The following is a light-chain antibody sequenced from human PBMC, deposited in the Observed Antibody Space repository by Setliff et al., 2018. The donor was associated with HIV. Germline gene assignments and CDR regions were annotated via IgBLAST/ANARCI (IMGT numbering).Light chain of an antibody. J-gene: IGKJ4*01. CDR3: QQRSNWPLT. CDR1: QSVSIY. Sequence: EIVLTQSPATLSLSPGERATLSCRASQSVSIYLAWYQQRPGQAPRLLFYDATNRATGIPARFSGSGSGTDFTLPISSLEPEDFAFYYCQQRSNWPLTFGGGTKVDIK. V-gene: IGKV3-11*01. CDR2: DAT.